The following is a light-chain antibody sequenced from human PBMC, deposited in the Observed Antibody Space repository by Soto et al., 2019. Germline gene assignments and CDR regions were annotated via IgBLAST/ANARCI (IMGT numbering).Light chain of an antibody. Sequence: QSVLTQPPSASGTPGQRVTISCSGSSSNIGGNTVNWYQHLPGTAPKLLIYTNNQRPLGVPDRFSGSKSGTSASLAISGLQSEDETDYYCAAWDDSLNGWVFGGGTKLTVL. V-gene: IGLV1-44*01. CDR3: AAWDDSLNGWV. CDR1: SSNIGGNT. J-gene: IGLJ3*02. CDR2: TNN.